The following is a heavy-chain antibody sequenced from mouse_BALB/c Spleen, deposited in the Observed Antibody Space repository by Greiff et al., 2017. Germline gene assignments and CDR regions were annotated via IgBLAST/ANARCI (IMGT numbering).Heavy chain of an antibody. Sequence: LVESGGGLVQPGGSLRLSCATSGFTFTDHYMSWVRQPPGKALEWLGFIRNKANGYTTEYSASVKGRFTISRDNSQSILYLQMNTLRAEDSATYYCARDDDYYYYAMDYWGQGTSVTVSS. V-gene: IGHV7-3*02. J-gene: IGHJ4*01. D-gene: IGHD2-4*01. CDR1: GFTFTDHY. CDR2: IRNKANGYTT. CDR3: ARDDDYYYYAMDY.